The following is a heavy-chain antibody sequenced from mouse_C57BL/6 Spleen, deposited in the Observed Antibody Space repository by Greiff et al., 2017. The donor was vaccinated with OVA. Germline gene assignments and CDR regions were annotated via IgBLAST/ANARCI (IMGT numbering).Heavy chain of an antibody. CDR3: TRSSYSNYGGYAMDY. CDR2: IDPETGGT. CDR1: GYTFTDYE. J-gene: IGHJ4*01. V-gene: IGHV1-15*01. D-gene: IGHD2-5*01. Sequence: QVHVKQSGAELVRPGASVTLSCKASGYTFTDYEMHWVKQTPVHGLEWIGAIDPETGGTAYNQKFKGKAILTADKSSSTAYMELRSLTSEDSAVYYCTRSSYSNYGGYAMDYWGQGTSVTVSS.